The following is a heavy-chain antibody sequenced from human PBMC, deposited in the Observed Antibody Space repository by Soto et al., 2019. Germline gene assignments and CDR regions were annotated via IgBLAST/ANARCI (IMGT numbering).Heavy chain of an antibody. Sequence: QVQLVQSGAEVKKPGSSVKVSCKASGGTFSSYAISWVRQAPGQGLEWMGGIIPSFGTADYAQNFQGRVTSAADESTSAAYMGLSSLRSEDTAVYYCAVQLVCVDYYYGMDVWGQGPTVTVSS. D-gene: IGHD6-6*01. CDR3: AVQLVCVDYYYGMDV. J-gene: IGHJ6*02. CDR2: IIPSFGTA. V-gene: IGHV1-69*12. CDR1: GGTFSSYA.